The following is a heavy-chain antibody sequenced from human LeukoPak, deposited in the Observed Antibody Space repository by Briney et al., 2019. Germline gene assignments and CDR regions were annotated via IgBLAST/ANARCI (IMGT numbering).Heavy chain of an antibody. D-gene: IGHD5-18*01. V-gene: IGHV4-59*01. CDR3: ARRAYTAPPYYFDY. Sequence: SETLSLTCTVSGGSISSYYWSWIRQPPGKGLEWIGYVYYSGGTNYNPSLKSRVTISLDTSKNQFSLKLSSVTAADTAVYYCARRAYTAPPYYFDYWGQGTLVTVSS. J-gene: IGHJ4*02. CDR2: VYYSGGT. CDR1: GGSISSYY.